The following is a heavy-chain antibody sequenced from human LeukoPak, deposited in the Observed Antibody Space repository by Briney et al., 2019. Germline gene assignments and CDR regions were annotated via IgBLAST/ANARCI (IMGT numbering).Heavy chain of an antibody. CDR2: SYSGGST. CDR3: ARGVLHAFDI. Sequence: GGSLRLSWAASGFTVGSNYMSWVRQAPGKGLEWVSVSYSGGSTYYADSVKGRFTISRYNSKNTLYLQMNSLRAEDTAVYYCARGVLHAFDIWGQGTMVTVSS. V-gene: IGHV3-53*04. D-gene: IGHD3-3*01. J-gene: IGHJ3*02. CDR1: GFTVGSNY.